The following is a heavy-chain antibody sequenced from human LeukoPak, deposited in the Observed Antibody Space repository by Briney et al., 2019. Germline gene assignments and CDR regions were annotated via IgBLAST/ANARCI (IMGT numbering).Heavy chain of an antibody. Sequence: PSETLSLICTVSGGSISSSSYYWGWIRQPPGKGLEWIGSIYYSGTTYYNPSLKSRATISVDTSKKQFSLKLSSVTAADTAVYYCARGDYYYGSGSLAYFDSWGQGTLVTVSS. CDR2: IYYSGTT. J-gene: IGHJ4*02. V-gene: IGHV4-39*01. CDR3: ARGDYYYGSGSLAYFDS. D-gene: IGHD3-10*01. CDR1: GGSISSSSYY.